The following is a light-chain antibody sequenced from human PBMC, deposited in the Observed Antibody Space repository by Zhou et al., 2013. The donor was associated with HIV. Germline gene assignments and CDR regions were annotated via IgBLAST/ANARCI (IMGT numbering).Light chain of an antibody. Sequence: QSALTQPPSASGSPGQSVTISCTGTSSDVGGYNSVSWYQQHPDKAPKLMLYEVSRRPSGVPDRFSVSESGNTASLTISGLQAEDEADYYCCSYVGSYAGSWVFGGGTKLTVV. CDR2: EVS. CDR3: CSYVGSYAGSWV. V-gene: IGLV2-8*01. J-gene: IGLJ3*02. CDR1: SSDVGGYNS.